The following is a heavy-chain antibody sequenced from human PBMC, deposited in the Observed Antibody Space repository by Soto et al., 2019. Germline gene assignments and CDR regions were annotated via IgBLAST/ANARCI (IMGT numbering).Heavy chain of an antibody. Sequence: PGGSLRLSCAASGFTFRRFTMNWVRQAPGKGLEWVSAISGSGGSTYYADAVKGRFTISRDNSKNTLYLQMNSLRAEDTAVYYCAKAKYSSSSWNYYGMDVWGQGTTVTVSS. J-gene: IGHJ6*02. CDR2: ISGSGGST. CDR1: GFTFRRFT. CDR3: AKAKYSSSSWNYYGMDV. V-gene: IGHV3-23*01. D-gene: IGHD6-6*01.